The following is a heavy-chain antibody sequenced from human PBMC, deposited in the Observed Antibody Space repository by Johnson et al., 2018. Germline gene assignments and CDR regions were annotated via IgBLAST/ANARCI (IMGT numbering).Heavy chain of an antibody. D-gene: IGHD6-6*01. CDR2: ISYDGSNK. Sequence: VQLLESGGGLVQPGGSLRLSCAASGFTFNNYGMHWVRQASGKGLEWVALISYDGSNKYYADSVKGRFTISRNNARNSLYLQMNSLRAEDTAWYYCVKDENSSSAAYGMDVWGKGTMVTVSS. CDR3: VKDENSSSAAYGMDV. V-gene: IGHV3-30*18. J-gene: IGHJ6*04. CDR1: GFTFNNYG.